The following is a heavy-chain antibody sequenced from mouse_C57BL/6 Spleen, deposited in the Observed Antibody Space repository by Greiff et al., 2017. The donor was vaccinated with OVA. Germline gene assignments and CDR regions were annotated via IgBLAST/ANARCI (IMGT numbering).Heavy chain of an antibody. CDR3: ARGDGNYYFDY. D-gene: IGHD2-1*01. CDR1: GYTFTDYN. Sequence: EVQLQQSGPERVKPGASVKIPCKASGYTFTDYNMDWGKQSQGRSLEWIGDINPNNGGTIYNQKFKGKATLTVDKSSSTAYMELRSLTSEDTAVYYCARGDGNYYFDYWGQGTTLTVSS. J-gene: IGHJ2*01. V-gene: IGHV1-18*01. CDR2: INPNNGGT.